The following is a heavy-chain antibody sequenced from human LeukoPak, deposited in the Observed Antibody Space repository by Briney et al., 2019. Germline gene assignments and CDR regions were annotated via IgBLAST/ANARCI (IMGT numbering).Heavy chain of an antibody. CDR2: IYYSGNT. CDR1: VGSISSSSHY. CDR3: ARDIAGYCGGGSCHSGGAFDI. D-gene: IGHD2-15*01. Sequence: PSETLSLTCTVSVGSISSSSHYWGWIRQPPGKGLEWIGTIYYSGNTYYNPSLKSRLTISVDTSKNQFSLRLSSVTAADTAVYYCARDIAGYCGGGSCHSGGAFDIWGQGTMVTVSS. J-gene: IGHJ3*02. V-gene: IGHV4-39*07.